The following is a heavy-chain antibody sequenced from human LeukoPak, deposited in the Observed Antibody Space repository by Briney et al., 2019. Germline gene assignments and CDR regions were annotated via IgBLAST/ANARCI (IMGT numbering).Heavy chain of an antibody. J-gene: IGHJ4*02. CDR1: GDSVSSNSAA. CDR3: AREYYDILTGYSIFDS. D-gene: IGHD3-9*01. Sequence: HSQTLSLTCAISGDSVSSNSAAWNWIRQSPSRGLEWLGRTYYRSKWYNDYAVSVKSRITINPDTSKNQFSLQLNSVTPEDTAVYYCAREYYDILTGYSIFDSWGQGTLVTVSS. CDR2: TYYRSKWYN. V-gene: IGHV6-1*01.